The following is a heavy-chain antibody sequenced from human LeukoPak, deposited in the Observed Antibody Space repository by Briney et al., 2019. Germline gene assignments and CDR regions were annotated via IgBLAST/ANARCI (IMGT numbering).Heavy chain of an antibody. D-gene: IGHD3-10*01. CDR2: IYYSGST. CDR1: GGSISSSSYY. J-gene: IGHJ4*02. CDR3: ARVYGTYYYGSGSYYPRLHFDY. V-gene: IGHV4-39*07. Sequence: PSETLSLTCTVSGGSISSSSYYWGWIRQPPGKGLEWIGSIYYSGSTYYNPSLKSRVTISVDTSKNQFSLKLSSVTAADTAVYYCARVYGTYYYGSGSYYPRLHFDYWGQGTLVTVSS.